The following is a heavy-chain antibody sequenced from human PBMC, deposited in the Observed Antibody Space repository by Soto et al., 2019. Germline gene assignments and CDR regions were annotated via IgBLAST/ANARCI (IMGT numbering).Heavy chain of an antibody. CDR2: IYVNDNR. Sequence: GGSLRLSCAVSRLTVTNNYMTWVRQAPGKGLEWVSVIYVNDNRYYADSVKGRFTISRDNSKDSVYLQMNSLRAEDTAVYYCAKDKTAGIGHWGQGALVTVSS. CDR3: AKDKTAGIGH. V-gene: IGHV3-53*01. D-gene: IGHD6-13*01. J-gene: IGHJ4*02. CDR1: RLTVTNNY.